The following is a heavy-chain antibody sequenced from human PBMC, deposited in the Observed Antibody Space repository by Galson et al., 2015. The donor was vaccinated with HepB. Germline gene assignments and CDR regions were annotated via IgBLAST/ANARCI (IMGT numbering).Heavy chain of an antibody. J-gene: IGHJ4*02. CDR2: IYYSGST. D-gene: IGHD6-19*01. CDR3: ARAVAGTAFDY. CDR1: GGSISSSSYY. Sequence: ETLSLTCTVSGGSISSSSYYWGWIRQPPGKGLERIGSIYYSGSTYYNPSLKSRVTISVDTSKNQFSLKLSSVTAADTAVYYCARAVAGTAFDYWGQGTLVTVSS. V-gene: IGHV4-39*01.